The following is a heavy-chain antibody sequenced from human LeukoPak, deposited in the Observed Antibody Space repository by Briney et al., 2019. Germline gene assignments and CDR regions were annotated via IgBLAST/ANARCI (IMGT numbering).Heavy chain of an antibody. Sequence: SETLSLTCTVSGGSISSHYWSWIRQPPGKGLEWIGYIYYSGSTNYNPSLKCRVTISVDTSKNQFSLKLSSVTAADTAVYYCARVLPTAGQLDYWGQGTLVTVSS. CDR1: GGSISSHY. D-gene: IGHD2/OR15-2a*01. V-gene: IGHV4-59*11. CDR2: IYYSGST. CDR3: ARVLPTAGQLDY. J-gene: IGHJ4*02.